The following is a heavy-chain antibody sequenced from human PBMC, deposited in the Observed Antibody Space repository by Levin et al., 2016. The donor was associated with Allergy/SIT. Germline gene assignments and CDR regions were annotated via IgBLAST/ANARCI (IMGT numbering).Heavy chain of an antibody. Sequence: SVKVSCKASGGTFSSYTISWVRQAPGQGLEWMGRIIPILGIANYAQKFQGRVTITADKSTSTAYMELSSLRSEDTAVYYCARDPSIAALPPYYYGMDVWGQGTTVTVSS. J-gene: IGHJ6*02. CDR1: GGTFSSYT. CDR2: IIPILGIA. CDR3: ARDPSIAALPPYYYGMDV. V-gene: IGHV1-69*04. D-gene: IGHD6-6*01.